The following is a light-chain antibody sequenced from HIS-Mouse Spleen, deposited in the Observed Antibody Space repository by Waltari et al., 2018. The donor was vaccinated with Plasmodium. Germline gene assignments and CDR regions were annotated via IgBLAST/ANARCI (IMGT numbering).Light chain of an antibody. V-gene: IGLV3-10*01. CDR2: EDS. Sequence: SYELTQPPSVSVSPAQTPRITCSGAALPKQYAYWYQQKSDQATVLVIYEDSKRPSGIPERFSGSSSGTMATLTISGAQVEDEADYYCYSTDSSGNHRVFGGGTKLTVL. CDR1: ALPKQY. J-gene: IGLJ3*02. CDR3: YSTDSSGNHRV.